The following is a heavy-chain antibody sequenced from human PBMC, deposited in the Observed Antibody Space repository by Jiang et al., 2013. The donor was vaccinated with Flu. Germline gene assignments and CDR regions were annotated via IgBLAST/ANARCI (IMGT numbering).Heavy chain of an antibody. V-gene: IGHV3-15*01. CDR2: IKSRPYGGTT. D-gene: IGHD6-19*01. Sequence: QLVESGGGLVRPGESLRLSCAASGFTFPNAWMTWVRQAPGRGLEWVGRIKSRPYGGTTDYAAPVKGRFTISRLDSKNTLYLHMNSLKTEDTAVYYCVAGTGLSDFDYWGQGTLVTV. CDR3: VAGTGLSDFDY. J-gene: IGHJ4*02. CDR1: GFTFPNAW.